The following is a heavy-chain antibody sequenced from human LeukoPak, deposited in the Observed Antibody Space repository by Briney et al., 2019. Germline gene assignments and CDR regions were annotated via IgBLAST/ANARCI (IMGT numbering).Heavy chain of an antibody. CDR2: MRSKANSHAT. D-gene: IGHD4-17*01. CDR3: TRHDYGDSDYRDS. V-gene: IGHV3-73*01. CDR1: GFPFSGFT. Sequence: PWGSLKLSLGGLGFPFSGFTMQWVRPGSGKGLEWVVRMRSKANSHATAYAASVKSKFTISTDASKNTAYLQMNSLKTEDTAVYYCTRHDYGDSDYRDSWGQGTLVTVSS. J-gene: IGHJ4*02.